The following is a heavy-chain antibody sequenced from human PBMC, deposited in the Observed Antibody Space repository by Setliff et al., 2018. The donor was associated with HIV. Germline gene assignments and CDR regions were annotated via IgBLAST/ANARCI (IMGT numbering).Heavy chain of an antibody. CDR3: AASFNDKSDYYSVFVY. J-gene: IGHJ4*02. Sequence: GESLKISCEASGYTFSNYWIGWVRQMPGKGLEWVAIIYPGDSDTRYSPSFRGQVTISADRSTNTAYLQWTGLKASDSATYYCAASFNDKSDYYSVFVYWGQGTLVTVSS. CDR1: GYTFSNYW. D-gene: IGHD3-22*01. V-gene: IGHV5-51*01. CDR2: IYPGDSDT.